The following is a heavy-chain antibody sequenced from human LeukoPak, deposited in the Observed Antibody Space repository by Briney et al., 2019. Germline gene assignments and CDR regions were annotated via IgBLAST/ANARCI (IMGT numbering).Heavy chain of an antibody. Sequence: ASVKVSCKTSGYTFTGYYMHWVRQAPGQGLEWMGWINPNSGGTNYAQKFEGRATMTRDTSISTAYMELSRLRSDDTALYYCARDTAVADLLADYWGQGTLVTVSS. CDR3: ARDTAVADLLADY. V-gene: IGHV1-2*02. D-gene: IGHD6-19*01. CDR1: GYTFTGYY. J-gene: IGHJ4*02. CDR2: INPNSGGT.